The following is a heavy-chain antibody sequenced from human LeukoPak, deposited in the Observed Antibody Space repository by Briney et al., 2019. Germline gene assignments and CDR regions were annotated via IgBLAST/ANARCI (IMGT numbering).Heavy chain of an antibody. D-gene: IGHD5-18*01. CDR3: TRDDTGDRAAFDL. CDR1: GFTFGDSS. V-gene: IGHV3-49*04. Sequence: GGSLRLSCTGSGFTFGDSSLGWVRQAAGKGLEWVGFIRSRAYGGTTEYAASVKGTFTISRDDSKSIVYLQMNTLETEDTALYYCTRDDTGDRAAFDLWGQGTMVTVSS. J-gene: IGHJ3*01. CDR2: IRSRAYGGTT.